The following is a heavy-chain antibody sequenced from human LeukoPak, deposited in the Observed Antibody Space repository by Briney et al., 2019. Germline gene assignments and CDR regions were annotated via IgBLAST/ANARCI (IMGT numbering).Heavy chain of an antibody. D-gene: IGHD5-12*01. J-gene: IGHJ4*02. V-gene: IGHV1-24*01. CDR2: FDPEDGEDGET. CDR3: AMTDRYAGRPFDY. CDR1: GYSLLEVA. Sequence: ASVNVSCKVSGYSLLEVAMHAVRQAPGKGREWVGSFDPEDGEDGETHYAQKLQGRVTMTEDASTDTAYMEFNSLRSEDTAVYYCAMTDRYAGRPFDYWGQGTLVTVSS.